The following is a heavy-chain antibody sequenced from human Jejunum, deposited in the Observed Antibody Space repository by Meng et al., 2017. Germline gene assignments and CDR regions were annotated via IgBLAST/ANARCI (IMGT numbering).Heavy chain of an antibody. CDR3: AREDPHTGWFDP. J-gene: IGHJ5*02. Sequence: VELVESGGGLVQSGGSLRLSCAASGFSFSAFWMDWVRQVPGKGMLWVARVNSDGSFPAYADSVKGRFTISRDNAENTVYLQMNTLRAEDTGVYFCAREDPHTGWFDPWGRGTLVTVSS. CDR1: GFSFSAFW. D-gene: IGHD3-10*01. CDR2: VNSDGSFP. V-gene: IGHV3-74*01.